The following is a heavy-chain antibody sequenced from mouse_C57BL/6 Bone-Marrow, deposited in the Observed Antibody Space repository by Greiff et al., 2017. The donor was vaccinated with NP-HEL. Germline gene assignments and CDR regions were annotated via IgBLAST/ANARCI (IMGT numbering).Heavy chain of an antibody. CDR1: GFSLTSYG. Sequence: VQLQQSGPGLVQPSQSLSITCTVSGFSLTSYGVHWVRQSPGKGLEWLGVIWRGGSTDYNAAFMSRLSITKDNSKCQVFFKMNRLQADDTAIYYCAKAGGYYDRFAYWGQGTLVTVSA. J-gene: IGHJ3*01. CDR3: AKAGGYYDRFAY. D-gene: IGHD2-3*01. CDR2: IWRGGST. V-gene: IGHV2-5*01.